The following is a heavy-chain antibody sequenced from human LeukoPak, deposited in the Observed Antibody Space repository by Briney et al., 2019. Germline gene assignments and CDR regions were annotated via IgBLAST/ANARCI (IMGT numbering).Heavy chain of an antibody. V-gene: IGHV3-15*01. Sequence: KTGGSLRLSCAASGFTFSNAWMSWVRQAPGKGLEWVGRIKSKTDGGTTDYAAPVKGRFTISRDDSKNTLYLQMNSLKTEDTAVYYCATEGGSGSYYGDDAFDMWGQGTMVTVSS. CDR1: GFTFSNAW. CDR3: ATEGGSGSYYGDDAFDM. D-gene: IGHD3-10*01. J-gene: IGHJ3*02. CDR2: IKSKTDGGTT.